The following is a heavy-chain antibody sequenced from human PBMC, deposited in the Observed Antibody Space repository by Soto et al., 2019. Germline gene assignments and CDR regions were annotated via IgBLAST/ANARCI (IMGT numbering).Heavy chain of an antibody. Sequence: EEQVSESGGALVQPGGSLRLSCAASGFNFNTFAMSWIRQAPGKGLEWVSHISSSGGSRDYADSVRGRFTISRDNSKNTLRLQMNSLRSDDTAVYYCAKDGASGSYPPYYYFGMDVWGQGTTVTVSS. CDR3: AKDGASGSYPPYYYFGMDV. V-gene: IGHV3-23*01. CDR2: ISSSGGSR. CDR1: GFNFNTFA. J-gene: IGHJ6*02. D-gene: IGHD1-26*01.